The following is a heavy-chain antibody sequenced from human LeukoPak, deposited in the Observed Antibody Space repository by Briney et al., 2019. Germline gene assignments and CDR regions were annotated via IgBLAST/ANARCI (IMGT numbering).Heavy chain of an antibody. CDR1: GGSFSGYY. CDR2: IYYSGST. CDR3: AREGYTSGWYKTDY. D-gene: IGHD6-19*01. J-gene: IGHJ4*02. Sequence: KPSETLCLTCAVYGGSFSGYYWSWIRQPPGKGLEWIGYIYYSGSTNYNPSLKSRVTMSVDTSKNQFSLRLSSVTAADTAVYYCAREGYTSGWYKTDYWGQGTLVTVSS. V-gene: IGHV4-59*01.